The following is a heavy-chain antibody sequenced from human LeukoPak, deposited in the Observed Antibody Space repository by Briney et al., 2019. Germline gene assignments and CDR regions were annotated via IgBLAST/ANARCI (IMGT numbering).Heavy chain of an antibody. D-gene: IGHD4/OR15-4a*01. Sequence: SETLSLTCTVSGGSISSYYWSWLRQPAGKGLEWIGRIYTSGSTNYNPSLKSRVTMSVDTSKNQFSLKLSSVTAADTAVYYCARDRTLYGGKDYYYYGMDVWGQGTTVTVSS. CDR3: ARDRTLYGGKDYYYYGMDV. CDR2: IYTSGST. J-gene: IGHJ6*02. V-gene: IGHV4-4*07. CDR1: GGSISSYY.